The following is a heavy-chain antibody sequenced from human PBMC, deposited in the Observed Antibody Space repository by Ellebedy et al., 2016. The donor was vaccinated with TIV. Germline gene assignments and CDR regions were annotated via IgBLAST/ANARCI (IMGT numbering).Heavy chain of an antibody. CDR3: ARDTRFIDQQHNWFDP. J-gene: IGHJ5*02. Sequence: GGSLRLSCAASGFIFSDYYMIWIRQAPGKGLECVSYITSGGSPTYYADSVRGRFTISRDNAKNSLYLQMNSLRAEDTAVYFCARDTRFIDQQHNWFDPWGQGTLVTVSS. V-gene: IGHV3-11*01. CDR1: GFIFSDYY. D-gene: IGHD1/OR15-1a*01. CDR2: ITSGGSPT.